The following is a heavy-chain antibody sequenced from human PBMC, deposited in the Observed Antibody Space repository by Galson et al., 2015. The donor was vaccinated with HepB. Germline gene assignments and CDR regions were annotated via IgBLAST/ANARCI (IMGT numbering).Heavy chain of an antibody. CDR3: AREPRYSSTWARDEYLQH. CDR2: INPSDGST. CDR1: GYTFTNYY. D-gene: IGHD6-13*01. J-gene: IGHJ1*01. Sequence: SVKVSCKASGYTFTNYYMHWVRQAPGQGLEWMGFINPSDGSTNNAQNFQGRVTMTRDTSTSTVYMELRSLKSEDTAVYYCAREPRYSSTWARDEYLQHWGQGTLVTVSS. V-gene: IGHV1-46*01.